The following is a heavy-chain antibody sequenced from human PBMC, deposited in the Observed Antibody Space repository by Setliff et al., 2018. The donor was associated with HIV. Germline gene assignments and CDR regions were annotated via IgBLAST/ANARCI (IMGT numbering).Heavy chain of an antibody. CDR2: TYYRSKWYN. CDR1: GDSVSSNSAA. Sequence: PSQTLSLTCAISGDSVSSNSAAWNWIRQSPSRGLEWLGRTYYRSKWYNDYAVSVKSRITINPDTSKNQFSLQLNSVTPEDTAVYYCARLCLRCKGLIYDYMDVWGKGTTVTVS. V-gene: IGHV6-1*01. CDR3: ARLCLRCKGLIYDYMDV. D-gene: IGHD4-17*01. J-gene: IGHJ6*03.